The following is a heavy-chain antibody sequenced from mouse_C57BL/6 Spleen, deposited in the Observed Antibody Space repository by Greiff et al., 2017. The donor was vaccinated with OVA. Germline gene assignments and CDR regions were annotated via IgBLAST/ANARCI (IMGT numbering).Heavy chain of an antibody. D-gene: IGHD2-2*01. CDR1: GFTFSSYG. V-gene: IGHV5-6*01. CDR2: ISSGGSYT. Sequence: EVKVVESGGDLVKPGGSLKLSCAASGFTFSSYGMSWVRQTPDKRLEWVATISSGGSYTYYPDSVKGRFTISRDNAKNTLYLQMSSLKSEDTAMYYCARQRVTNYFDYWGQGTTLTVSS. CDR3: ARQRVTNYFDY. J-gene: IGHJ2*01.